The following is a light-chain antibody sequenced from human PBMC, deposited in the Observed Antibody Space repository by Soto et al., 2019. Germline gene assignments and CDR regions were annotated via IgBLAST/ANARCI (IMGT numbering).Light chain of an antibody. V-gene: IGKV1-5*03. Sequence: DIQMTQSPSNLSASVGSRVTITGRAGQSLSPWLAWYQQKPGKAPKLLIYKASLLESGVPSRFSGSGSGTEFTLNISSLQPDDFATYHCLQYKSYPYTFGQGTKLEIK. CDR3: LQYKSYPYT. CDR2: KAS. J-gene: IGKJ2*01. CDR1: QSLSPW.